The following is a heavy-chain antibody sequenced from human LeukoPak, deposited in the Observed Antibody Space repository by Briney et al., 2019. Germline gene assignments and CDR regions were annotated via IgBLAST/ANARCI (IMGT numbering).Heavy chain of an antibody. Sequence: QTGGTLRLSCAASGFTFSSYAMHWVRQAPGKGLEWVAVISYDGSNKYYADSVKGRFTISRDNSKNTLYLQMNSLRAEDTAVYYCARDRRSFDILTGYFTYYFDYWGQGTLVTVSS. V-gene: IGHV3-30-3*01. J-gene: IGHJ4*02. CDR1: GFTFSSYA. D-gene: IGHD3-9*01. CDR2: ISYDGSNK. CDR3: ARDRRSFDILTGYFTYYFDY.